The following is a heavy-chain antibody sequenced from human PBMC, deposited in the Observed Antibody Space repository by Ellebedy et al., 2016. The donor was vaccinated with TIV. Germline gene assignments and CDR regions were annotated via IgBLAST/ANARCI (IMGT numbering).Heavy chain of an antibody. Sequence: PGGSLRLSCAASGFTFSSYAMSWVRQAPGKGLEWVSAISGSGGCTYYADSVKGRFTISRDNSKNTLYLQMNILRAEDTAVYYCAKPFLMVYAPFDYWGQGTLVTVSS. CDR1: GFTFSSYA. J-gene: IGHJ4*02. D-gene: IGHD2-8*01. CDR3: AKPFLMVYAPFDY. V-gene: IGHV3-23*01. CDR2: ISGSGGCT.